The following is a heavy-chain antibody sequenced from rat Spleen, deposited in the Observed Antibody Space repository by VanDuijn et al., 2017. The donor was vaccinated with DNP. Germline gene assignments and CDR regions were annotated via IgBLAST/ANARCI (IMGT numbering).Heavy chain of an antibody. Sequence: EVQLVESGGGLVQPGRSLKLSCAASGFTFSNYAMAWVRQAPTKGLKWVAYIGSDGYAPYYGDSVKGRFTISRDNAKRTLYLQMNSLRSEDMATYYCVRWNSGHFDYWGQGVMVTVSS. D-gene: IGHD4-3*01. J-gene: IGHJ2*01. V-gene: IGHV5-22*01. CDR2: IGSDGYAP. CDR3: VRWNSGHFDY. CDR1: GFTFSNYA.